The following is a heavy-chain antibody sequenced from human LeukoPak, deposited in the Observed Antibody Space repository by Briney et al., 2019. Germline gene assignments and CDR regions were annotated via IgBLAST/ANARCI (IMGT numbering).Heavy chain of an antibody. V-gene: IGHV4-4*07. CDR2: IYISGST. Sequence: SETLSLTCTVSGASINSHYWSWIRQPAGKGLEWIGRIYISGSTNYNSSLQSRVTMSVDTSKNQFSLKLSSVTAADTAVYYCTRALNPLPGTYYFDYWGQGTLVTVSS. J-gene: IGHJ4*02. D-gene: IGHD2-15*01. CDR1: GASINSHY. CDR3: TRALNPLPGTYYFDY.